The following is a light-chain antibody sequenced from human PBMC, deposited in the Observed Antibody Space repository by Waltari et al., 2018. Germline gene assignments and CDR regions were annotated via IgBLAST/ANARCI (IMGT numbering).Light chain of an antibody. Sequence: DIVLTQSPGTLSLSAGSRATLSCRANQRVSNTYLAWYQQKPGQAPRLLLYDADTRATGIPDRFSGSWSGTEFSLTISRLEPEDFGVYYCQQYGSSPGFGQGTKVEIK. J-gene: IGKJ1*01. CDR1: QRVSNTY. CDR3: QQYGSSPG. CDR2: DAD. V-gene: IGKV3-20*01.